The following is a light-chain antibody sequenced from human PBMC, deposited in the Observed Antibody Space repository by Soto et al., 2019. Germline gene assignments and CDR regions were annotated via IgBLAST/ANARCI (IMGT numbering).Light chain of an antibody. CDR2: AAS. V-gene: IGKV1-6*01. Sequence: AIQMTQSPSSLSASLGDRVTITCRASQDIGNDLGWYQQKPGKAPRLLIYAASSLQSGVPSKFSGSGSGTDFTLTISSLQPEDFATYYCLQDYSYPWTFGQGTKVEI. CDR3: LQDYSYPWT. CDR1: QDIGND. J-gene: IGKJ1*01.